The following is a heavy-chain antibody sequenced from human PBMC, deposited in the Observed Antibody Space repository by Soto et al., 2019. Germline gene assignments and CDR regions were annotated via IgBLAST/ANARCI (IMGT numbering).Heavy chain of an antibody. D-gene: IGHD3-22*01. Sequence: KPSETLSLTCTVSGASIDSYYWNWIRQPPGKGLEWIGYIYYSGSTTYNPSLKTRVTISVDRSKNQFSLKLTSVTAADTAVYYCARGRTHFDSSAYYSGLDVWGQGTTVTVSS. CDR1: GASIDSYY. CDR3: ARGRTHFDSSAYYSGLDV. V-gene: IGHV4-59*13. CDR2: IYYSGST. J-gene: IGHJ6*02.